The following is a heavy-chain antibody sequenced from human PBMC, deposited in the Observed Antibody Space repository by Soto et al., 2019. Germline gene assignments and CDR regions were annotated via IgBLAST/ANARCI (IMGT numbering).Heavy chain of an antibody. D-gene: IGHD6-19*01. CDR2: ISWNSDSI. V-gene: IGHV3-9*01. CDR1: GFTFDDYA. J-gene: IGHJ4*02. Sequence: EVQLVESGGDLVQPGRSLRLSCAASGFTFDDYAMHWVRQAPGKGLEWVSSISWNSDSIGYADSVRGRFTISRDNAKNSLYLQMNSLRGEDTALYYCTKDKDYTSGWYGMDSWGQGTLVTVSS. CDR3: TKDKDYTSGWYGMDS.